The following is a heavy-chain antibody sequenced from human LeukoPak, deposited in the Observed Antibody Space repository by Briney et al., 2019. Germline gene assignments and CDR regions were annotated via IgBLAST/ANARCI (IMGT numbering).Heavy chain of an antibody. CDR2: ISYDGSNK. CDR1: GFTFSSYG. D-gene: IGHD3-10*01. J-gene: IGHJ6*02. CDR3: AKAPHYGLLNYYYYYGMDV. Sequence: PGGSLRLSCAASGFTFSSYGMHWVRQAPGKGLEWVAVISYDGSNKYYANSVKGRFTISRDNSKNTLYLQMNSLRAEDTAVYYCAKAPHYGLLNYYYYYGMDVWGQGTTVTVSS. V-gene: IGHV3-30*18.